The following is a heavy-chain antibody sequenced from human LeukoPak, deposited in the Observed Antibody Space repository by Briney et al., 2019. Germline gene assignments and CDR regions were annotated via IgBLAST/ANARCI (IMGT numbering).Heavy chain of an antibody. Sequence: GGSLRLSCEGSGFTFNTYFMSWVRQAPGKGLEWVSIIDSGGRTSHADSVKGRFTMSRDNSKNTLYLQMNTLRAEDTAVYYCTRDSAPPTVAHYWGQGTLVTVSS. CDR2: IDSGGRT. D-gene: IGHD4-23*01. CDR3: TRDSAPPTVAHY. J-gene: IGHJ4*02. V-gene: IGHV3-66*01. CDR1: GFTFNTYF.